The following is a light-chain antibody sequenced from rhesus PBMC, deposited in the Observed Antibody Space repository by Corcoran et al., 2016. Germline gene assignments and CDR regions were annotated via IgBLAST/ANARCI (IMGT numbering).Light chain of an antibody. J-gene: IGKJ1*01. CDR2: AAS. V-gene: IGKV1-28*03. CDR1: QGISSY. Sequence: DIQMTQSPSSLSASVGDTVTITCRASQGISSYLNWFQQKPGKAPKLLIYAASSLQSGVPSRFSGIGFGTDFTLTISSLQPEDVAAYYCQQHNSHPWTFGQGTKVEIK. CDR3: QQHNSHPWT.